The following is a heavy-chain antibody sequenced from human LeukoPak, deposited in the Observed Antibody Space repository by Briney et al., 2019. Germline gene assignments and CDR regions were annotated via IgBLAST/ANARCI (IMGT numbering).Heavy chain of an antibody. CDR3: AKGHSGYSGSYLTDY. Sequence: PGGSLRLSCAASGFTFSSYGMSWVRQAPGKGLEWVSAISGSGGSTYYADSVKGRFTISRDNSKNTLYLQMNSLRAEDTAVYYCAKGHSGYSGSYLTDYWGQGTLVTVSS. D-gene: IGHD1-26*01. CDR2: ISGSGGST. J-gene: IGHJ4*02. CDR1: GFTFSSYG. V-gene: IGHV3-23*01.